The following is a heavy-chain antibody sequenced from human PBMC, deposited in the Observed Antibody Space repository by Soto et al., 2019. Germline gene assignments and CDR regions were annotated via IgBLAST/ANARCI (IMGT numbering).Heavy chain of an antibody. CDR3: AKDRKGGYSRLGYGMDV. CDR2: ISYDGSNK. CDR1: GFTFSSYG. V-gene: IGHV3-30*18. D-gene: IGHD5-12*01. J-gene: IGHJ6*02. Sequence: GGSLRLSCAASGFTFSSYGMHWVRQAPGKGLEWVAVISYDGSNKYYADSVKGRFTISRDNSKNTLYLQMNSLRAEDTAVYYCAKDRKGGYSRLGYGMDVWGQGTTVTVSS.